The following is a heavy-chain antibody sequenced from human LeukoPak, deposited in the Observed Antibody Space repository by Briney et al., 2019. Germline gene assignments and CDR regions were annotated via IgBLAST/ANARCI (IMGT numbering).Heavy chain of an antibody. Sequence: PSETLPLTCTVSGGSISSSSYYWGWIRQPPGKGLEWIGSIYYSGSTYYNPSLKSRVTISVDTSKNQFSLKLSSVTAADTAVYYCEGRVAAQPVDMDVWGKGTTVTVSS. CDR3: EGRVAAQPVDMDV. V-gene: IGHV4-39*07. D-gene: IGHD6-13*01. J-gene: IGHJ6*03. CDR1: GGSISSSSYY. CDR2: IYYSGST.